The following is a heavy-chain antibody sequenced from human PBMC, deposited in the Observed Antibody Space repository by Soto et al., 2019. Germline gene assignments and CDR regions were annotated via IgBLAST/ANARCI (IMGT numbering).Heavy chain of an antibody. CDR2: IYSGGST. J-gene: IGHJ4*02. V-gene: IGHV3-66*01. Sequence: EVQLVESGGGLVQPGGSLRLSCAASGFSVTVSTNYMSWVRQAPGKGLEWVSVIYSGGSTHYADSVKGRFTISRDNSRNTLYLQMNSLRAEDTAVYYCTRDPGEYYFDWWGLGTLVTVSS. CDR3: TRDPGEYYFDW. CDR1: GFSVTVSTNY.